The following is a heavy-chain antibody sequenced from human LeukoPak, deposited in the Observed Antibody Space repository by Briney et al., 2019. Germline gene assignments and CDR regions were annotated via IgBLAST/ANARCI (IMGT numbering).Heavy chain of an antibody. J-gene: IGHJ6*02. CDR2: IYYSGSI. CDR3: ARAAPYYYYGMDV. CDR1: GGSVSSGSYY. Sequence: PSETLSLTCTVSGGSVSSGSYYWSWIRQPPGKGLEWIGYIYYSGSINYNPSLKSRVTMSVDTSKNQFSLKLSSVTAADTAVYYCARAAPYYYYGMDVWGQGTTVTVSS. V-gene: IGHV4-61*01.